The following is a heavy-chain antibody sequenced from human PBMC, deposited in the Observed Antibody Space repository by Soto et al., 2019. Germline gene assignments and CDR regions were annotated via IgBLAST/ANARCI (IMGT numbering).Heavy chain of an antibody. CDR2: IIPIFGTA. CDR3: ARAILPSHIRGYYYYGMDV. Sequence: QVQLVQSGAEVQKPGSSVKVSCKASGGTFSSYAISWVRQAPGQGLEWMGGIIPIFGTANYAQKFQGRVTITADESTSTAYMELSSLRSEDTAVYYCARAILPSHIRGYYYYGMDVWGQGTTVTVSS. J-gene: IGHJ6*02. V-gene: IGHV1-69*01. CDR1: GGTFSSYA. D-gene: IGHD2-21*02.